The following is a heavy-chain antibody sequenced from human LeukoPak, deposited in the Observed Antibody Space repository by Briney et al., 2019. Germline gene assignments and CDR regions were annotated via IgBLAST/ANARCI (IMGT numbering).Heavy chain of an antibody. CDR1: GFTFSIYD. Sequence: GGSLRLSCAASGFTFSIYDMHWVRQARGKPLEWVSAIATTGDSYYPGSVKGRFTISRENAKNSLYLQMNSLRAGDTAVYYCARGTVTAGAVACGGQGTLLTVSS. CDR2: IATTGDS. J-gene: IGHJ4*02. V-gene: IGHV3-13*01. CDR3: ARGTVTAGAVAC. D-gene: IGHD4-17*01.